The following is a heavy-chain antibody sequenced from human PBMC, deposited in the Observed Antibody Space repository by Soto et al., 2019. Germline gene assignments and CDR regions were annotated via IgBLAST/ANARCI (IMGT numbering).Heavy chain of an antibody. CDR3: ARGGAYYDFWSGSVDY. CDR2: INHSGST. V-gene: IGHV4-34*01. CDR1: GGSFSGYY. J-gene: IGHJ4*02. Sequence: SETLSLTCAVYGGSFSGYYWSWIRQPPGKGLEWIGEINHSGSTNYNPSLKSRVTISVDTSKNQFSLKLSSVTAADTAVYYCARGGAYYDFWSGSVDYWGQGTLVTVPS. D-gene: IGHD3-3*01.